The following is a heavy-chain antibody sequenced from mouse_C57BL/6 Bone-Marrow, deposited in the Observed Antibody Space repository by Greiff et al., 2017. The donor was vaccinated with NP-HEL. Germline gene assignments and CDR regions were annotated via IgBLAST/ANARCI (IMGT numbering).Heavy chain of an antibody. D-gene: IGHD4-1*02. Sequence: LVESGAELVRPGASVTLSCKASGYTFTDYEMHWVKQTPVHGLEWIGAIDPETGGTAYNQKFKGKAILTADKSSSTAYMELRSLTSEDSAVYYCTRYQLGFAYWGQGTLVTVSA. V-gene: IGHV1-15*01. CDR3: TRYQLGFAY. J-gene: IGHJ3*01. CDR2: IDPETGGT. CDR1: GYTFTDYE.